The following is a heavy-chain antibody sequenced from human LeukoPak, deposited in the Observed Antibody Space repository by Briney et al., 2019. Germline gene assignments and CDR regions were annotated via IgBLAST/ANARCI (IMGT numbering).Heavy chain of an antibody. CDR1: GGSITSSGYY. Sequence: SETLSLTCAVSGGSITSSGYYWAWIRQPPGKGLEWIGSVYYNGDTYYNPSLRSRVTFSVDRSKNQFSLKLSSVTAADTAVYYCARDLGYCSGGSCYGWFDPWGQGTLVTVSS. CDR3: ARDLGYCSGGSCYGWFDP. J-gene: IGHJ5*02. D-gene: IGHD2-15*01. V-gene: IGHV4-39*07. CDR2: VYYNGDT.